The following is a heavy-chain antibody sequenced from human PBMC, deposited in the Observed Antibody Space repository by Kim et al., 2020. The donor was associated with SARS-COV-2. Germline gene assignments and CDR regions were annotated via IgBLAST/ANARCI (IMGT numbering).Heavy chain of an antibody. D-gene: IGHD3-22*01. V-gene: IGHV3-15*01. J-gene: IGHJ4*02. Sequence: ATVKGRFTISREDSKNTLYLQMNSLKTEDTAVYYCTTDPAYYDSSGYYDYWGQGTLVTVSS. CDR3: TTDPAYYDSSGYYDY.